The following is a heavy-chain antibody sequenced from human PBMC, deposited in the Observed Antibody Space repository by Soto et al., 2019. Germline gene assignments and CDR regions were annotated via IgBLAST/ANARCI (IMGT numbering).Heavy chain of an antibody. Sequence: QVQLQQWGAGLLKPSETLSLTCAVYGGSFSGYYWSWIRQPPGKGLEWIGEINHSGSTNYNPSLKSRVTISVDTSKNQFSLKLSSVTAADTAVYYCATSEWGGVYFQRWGQGTLVTVSS. CDR2: INHSGST. V-gene: IGHV4-34*01. CDR1: GGSFSGYY. D-gene: IGHD2-15*01. CDR3: ATSEWGGVYFQR. J-gene: IGHJ1*01.